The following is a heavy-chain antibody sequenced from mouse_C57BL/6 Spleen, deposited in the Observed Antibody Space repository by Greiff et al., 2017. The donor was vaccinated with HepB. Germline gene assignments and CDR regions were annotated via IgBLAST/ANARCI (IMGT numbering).Heavy chain of an antibody. V-gene: IGHV1-80*01. CDR1: GYAFSSYW. CDR2: IYPGDGDT. CDR3: ARSTVVAGYYFDY. J-gene: IGHJ2*01. D-gene: IGHD1-1*01. Sequence: VQLQQSGAELVKPGASVKISCKASGYAFSSYWMNWVKQRPGKGLEWIGQIYPGDGDTNYNGKFKGKATLTADKSSSTAYMQLSSLTSEDSAVYFCARSTVVAGYYFDYWGQGTTLTVSS.